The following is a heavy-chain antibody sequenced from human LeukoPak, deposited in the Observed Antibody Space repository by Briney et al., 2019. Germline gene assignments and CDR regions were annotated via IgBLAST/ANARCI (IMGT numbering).Heavy chain of an antibody. J-gene: IGHJ1*01. CDR2: ISSSRSYI. Sequence: GSLSLSCAASGFPFSNYTMNWVRQAPGKGLEWVSSISSSRSYIFYADSVKGRFTVSRDNAKNSLYLQMNSLRAEDTAVYYCARGGYSSTLYGRYQHWGQGTLVTVSP. CDR1: GFPFSNYT. V-gene: IGHV3-21*01. CDR3: ARGGYSSTLYGRYQH. D-gene: IGHD6-13*01.